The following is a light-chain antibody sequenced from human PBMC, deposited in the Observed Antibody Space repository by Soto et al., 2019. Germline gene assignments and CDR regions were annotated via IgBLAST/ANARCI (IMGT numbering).Light chain of an antibody. Sequence: IVLTQSPATLSFSPGEVATVSCSASQSVSSYLAWYQQKPGQAPRLLIYDASNRATGIPARFSGSGSGTDFTLTISSLEPEDFAVYYCQQRSNWPRTCGQGTKGDIK. V-gene: IGKV3-11*01. J-gene: IGKJ1*01. CDR3: QQRSNWPRT. CDR2: DAS. CDR1: QSVSSY.